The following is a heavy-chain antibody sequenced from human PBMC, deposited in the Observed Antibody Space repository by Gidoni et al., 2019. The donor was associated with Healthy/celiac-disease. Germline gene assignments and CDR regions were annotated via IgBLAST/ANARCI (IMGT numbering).Heavy chain of an antibody. CDR1: GGSLSSGDYY. CDR2: IYYSGST. CDR3: ARGKDYGDAADY. D-gene: IGHD4-17*01. J-gene: IGHJ4*02. Sequence: QVQLQESVPGLVKPSPTLSLTCTVSGGSLSSGDYYWRWFRPPPGKGLEWIVYIYYSGSTYYNPSLKSRVTISVDTSKNQFSLKLSSVTAADTAVYYCARGKDYGDAADYWGQGTLVTVSS. V-gene: IGHV4-30-4*01.